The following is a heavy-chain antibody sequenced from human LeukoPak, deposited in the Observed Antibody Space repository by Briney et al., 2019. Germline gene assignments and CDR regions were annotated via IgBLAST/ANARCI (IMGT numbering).Heavy chain of an antibody. CDR1: GGSFSGYY. Sequence: PSETLSLTCAVYGGSFSGYYWSWIRQPPGKGLEWIGEINHSGSTNYNPSLKSRVTISLDTSKNQFSLKLSSVTAADTAVYYCARGRYYDSSGYPPDYWGQGTLVTVSS. V-gene: IGHV4-34*01. D-gene: IGHD3-22*01. CDR3: ARGRYYDSSGYPPDY. J-gene: IGHJ4*02. CDR2: INHSGST.